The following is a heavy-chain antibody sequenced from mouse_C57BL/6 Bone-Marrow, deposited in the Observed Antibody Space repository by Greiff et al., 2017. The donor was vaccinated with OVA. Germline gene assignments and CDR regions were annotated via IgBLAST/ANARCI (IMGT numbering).Heavy chain of an antibody. CDR2: ISSGGSYT. J-gene: IGHJ4*01. V-gene: IGHV5-6*01. CDR1: GFTFSSDG. D-gene: IGHD1-1*01. CDR3: ARQGVTTRMDY. Sequence: EVNVVESGGDLVKPGGSLKLSCAASGFTFSSDGMSWVRQTPDKRLEWVATISSGGSYTYYPDSVKGRFTISRDNAKNTLYLQMSSLKSEDTAMYYCARQGVTTRMDYWGQGTSVTVSS.